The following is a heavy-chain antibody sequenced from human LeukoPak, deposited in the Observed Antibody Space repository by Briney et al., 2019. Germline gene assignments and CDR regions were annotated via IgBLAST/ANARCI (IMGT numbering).Heavy chain of an antibody. Sequence: GGSLRLSCAASGFTFSSYAMSWVRQAPGKGLEWVSAISGSGGSTYYADSVKGRFTISRDNSKNTLYLQMNSLRAEDTAVYYCARDDSPDNWNDVLWGQGTLVTVSS. V-gene: IGHV3-23*01. D-gene: IGHD1-1*01. CDR1: GFTFSSYA. J-gene: IGHJ4*02. CDR2: ISGSGGST. CDR3: ARDDSPDNWNDVL.